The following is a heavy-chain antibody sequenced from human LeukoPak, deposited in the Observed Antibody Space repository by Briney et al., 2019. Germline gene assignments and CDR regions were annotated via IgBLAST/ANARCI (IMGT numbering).Heavy chain of an antibody. CDR1: GFTFSSYG. Sequence: GGSLRLSCAASGFTFSSYGMHWVRQAPGKGLEGLEFIRYDGSNKYYADSVKGRFTISRDNSKNTLYLQMNSLRAEDTAVYYCARESGIAVAGTPFDYWGQGTLVTVSS. CDR2: IRYDGSNK. D-gene: IGHD6-19*01. J-gene: IGHJ4*02. CDR3: ARESGIAVAGTPFDY. V-gene: IGHV3-30*02.